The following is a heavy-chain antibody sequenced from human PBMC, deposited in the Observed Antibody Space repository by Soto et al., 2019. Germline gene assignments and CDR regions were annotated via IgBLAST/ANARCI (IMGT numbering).Heavy chain of an antibody. D-gene: IGHD3-10*01. CDR3: ARSMVRGGYRPIDY. J-gene: IGHJ4*02. CDR2: IIPIFGTA. V-gene: IGHV1-69*13. Sequence: SVKVSCKASGGTFSSYAISWVRQAPGQGLEWMGGIIPIFGTANYAQKFQGRVTITADESTSTAYMELSSLRSEDTAVYYCARSMVRGGYRPIDYWGQGTMVTVSS. CDR1: GGTFSSYA.